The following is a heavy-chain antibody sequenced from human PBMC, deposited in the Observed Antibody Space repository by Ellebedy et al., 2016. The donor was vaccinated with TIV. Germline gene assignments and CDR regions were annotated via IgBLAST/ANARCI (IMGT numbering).Heavy chain of an antibody. J-gene: IGHJ3*02. Sequence: PGGSLRLSCVDSSPTFSRSWMHWVRQAPGEGLEYVSTISTNGVTAYYADSVRARFIISRDNSRNSVYVQMSSLRAEDTAVYYCVREGVPRGFDIWGQGTMVTVSS. CDR2: ISTNGVTA. D-gene: IGHD2-2*01. V-gene: IGHV3-64*05. CDR1: SPTFSRSW. CDR3: VREGVPRGFDI.